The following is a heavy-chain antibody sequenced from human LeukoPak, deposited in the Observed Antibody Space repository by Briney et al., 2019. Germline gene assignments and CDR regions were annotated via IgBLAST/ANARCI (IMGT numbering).Heavy chain of an antibody. J-gene: IGHJ3*02. CDR1: GGSINSGSYY. V-gene: IGHV4-61*02. Sequence: SETLSLTCTVSGGSINSGSYYWTWIRQPAEKELQWIGRIYTTGTTAYNPSLESRVTISVDTSKKQSSLKMSSVTAADTAVYYCAKYYDFWSGYYDIWGQGTMVTVSS. D-gene: IGHD3-3*01. CDR2: IYTTGTT. CDR3: AKYYDFWSGYYDI.